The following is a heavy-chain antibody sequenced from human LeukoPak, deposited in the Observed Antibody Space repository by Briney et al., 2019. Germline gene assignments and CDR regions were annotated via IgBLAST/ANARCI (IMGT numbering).Heavy chain of an antibody. CDR3: ARERVVAMTYGMDV. V-gene: IGHV3-33*01. CDR1: GFTFSSYG. CDR2: IWYDGSNK. J-gene: IGHJ6*02. D-gene: IGHD3-22*01. Sequence: QPGRPLRLSCAASGFTFSSYGMHWVRQTPGKGLEWVAVIWYDGSNKYYADSVKGRFTISRDNSKNTLYLQMNSLRAEDTAVYYCARERVVAMTYGMDVWGQGTTVTVSS.